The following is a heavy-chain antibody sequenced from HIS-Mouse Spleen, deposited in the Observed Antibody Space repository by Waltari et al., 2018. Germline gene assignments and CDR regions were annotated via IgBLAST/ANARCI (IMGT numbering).Heavy chain of an antibody. D-gene: IGHD3-3*01. J-gene: IGHJ5*02. V-gene: IGHV4-31*03. CDR2: IYYSGST. Sequence: QVQLQESGPGLVKPSQTLSLTCTVSGGSFSSGGYHWSRIRPHPGQGLEWIGYIYYSGSTYYNPSLKSRVTISVDTSKNQFSLKLSSVTAADTAVYYCARSPYYDFWSGYSDNWFDPWGQGTLVTVSS. CDR1: GGSFSSGGYH. CDR3: ARSPYYDFWSGYSDNWFDP.